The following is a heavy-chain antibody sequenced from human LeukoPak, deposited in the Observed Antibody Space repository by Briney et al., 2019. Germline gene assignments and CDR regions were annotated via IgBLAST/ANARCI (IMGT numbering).Heavy chain of an antibody. CDR1: GFTFSYYS. Sequence: TGGSLRLSCAASGFTFSYYSMNWVRQAPGRGLEWVSCISSSSSLIFYSDPVRGRFTISGDNAKNLLYLHMNSLRVEDTAVYYCAKVDRGDYSSSPVPYYNYYMNVWGKGTTVTVSS. CDR2: ISSSSSLI. J-gene: IGHJ6*03. V-gene: IGHV3-21*01. D-gene: IGHD6-13*01. CDR3: AKVDRGDYSSSPVPYYNYYMNV.